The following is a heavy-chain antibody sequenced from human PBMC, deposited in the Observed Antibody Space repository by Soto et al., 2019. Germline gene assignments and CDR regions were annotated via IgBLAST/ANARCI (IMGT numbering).Heavy chain of an antibody. CDR3: ARGAGQSDSLEMATKGAYYYGMDV. J-gene: IGHJ6*02. Sequence: SETLSLTCAVYGGSFSGYYWSWIRQPPGKGLEWIGEINHSGSTNYNPSLKSRVTISVDTSKNQFSLKLSSVTAADTAVYYCARGAGQSDSLEMATKGAYYYGMDVWGQGTTVTVSS. D-gene: IGHD5-12*01. CDR1: GGSFSGYY. V-gene: IGHV4-34*01. CDR2: INHSGST.